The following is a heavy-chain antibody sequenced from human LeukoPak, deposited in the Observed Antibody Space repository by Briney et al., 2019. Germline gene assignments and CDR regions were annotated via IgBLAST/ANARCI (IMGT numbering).Heavy chain of an antibody. D-gene: IGHD3-10*01. J-gene: IGHJ4*02. V-gene: IGHV4-34*01. CDR3: ARAVYGSGSSPHGH. Sequence: SETLSLTCAVYGGSFSGYYWSWIRRPPGKGLEWIGEINHSGSTNYNPSLKSRVTISVDTSKNQFSLKLSSVTAADTAVYYCARAVYGSGSSPHGHWGQGTLVTVSS. CDR1: GGSFSGYY. CDR2: INHSGST.